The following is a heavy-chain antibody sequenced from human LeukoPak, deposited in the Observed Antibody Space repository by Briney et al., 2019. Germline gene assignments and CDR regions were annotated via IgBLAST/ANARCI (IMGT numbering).Heavy chain of an antibody. Sequence: GGSLRLSSAASGFTFSAYGIHWVRQAPGKGLEWVAVISYDGNYRNYADSVKGRFTISRDNSKNTLYLQMNSLRAEDTAVYYCAKDRGGYTYYPFLSYFFDYWGQGTLVTVSS. CDR2: ISYDGNYR. D-gene: IGHD5-12*01. CDR1: GFTFSAYG. CDR3: AKDRGGYTYYPFLSYFFDY. V-gene: IGHV3-30*18. J-gene: IGHJ4*02.